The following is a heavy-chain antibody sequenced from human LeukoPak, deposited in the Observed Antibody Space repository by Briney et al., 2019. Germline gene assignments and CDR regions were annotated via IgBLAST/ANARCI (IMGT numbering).Heavy chain of an antibody. V-gene: IGHV4-34*01. CDR3: ARGKQWLAIDY. J-gene: IGHJ4*02. Sequence: SETLSLTCGVYGGSFSGYYWSWIRQPPGKGLEWIGEINHSGSTNYNPSLKSRVTISVDTSKNQFSLKLSSVTAADTAVYYCARGKQWLAIDYWGQGTLVTVSS. D-gene: IGHD6-19*01. CDR1: GGSFSGYY. CDR2: INHSGST.